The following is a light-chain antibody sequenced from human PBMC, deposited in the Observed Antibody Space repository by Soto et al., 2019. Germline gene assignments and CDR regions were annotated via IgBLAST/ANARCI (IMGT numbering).Light chain of an antibody. CDR1: QSVSSY. V-gene: IGKV3-11*01. CDR3: QQRSSSLT. Sequence: EIVLTQSPATLSLPPLESATLSCRARQSVSSYSAWYQQQPGQAPRLLIYAASNGATGIPARFSGSWSGTDFTLTISSLEPEDVADYYRQQRSSSLTFGGGTKVDIK. J-gene: IGKJ4*01. CDR2: AAS.